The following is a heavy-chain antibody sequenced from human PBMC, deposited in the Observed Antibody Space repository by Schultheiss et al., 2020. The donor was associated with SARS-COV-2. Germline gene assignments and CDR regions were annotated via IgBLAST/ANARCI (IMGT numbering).Heavy chain of an antibody. CDR1: GGSISSYY. V-gene: IGHV4-4*07. J-gene: IGHJ6*03. CDR3: ARGGQGQLVRWRGYYYMDV. CDR2: IFTSGST. D-gene: IGHD6-6*01. Sequence: SETLSLTCTVSGGSISSYYWSWIRQPAGKGLEWIGRIFTSGSTTYNPSLKSRVTISVDTSKNQFSLKLSSVTAADTAVYYCARGGQGQLVRWRGYYYMDVWGKGTTVTVSS.